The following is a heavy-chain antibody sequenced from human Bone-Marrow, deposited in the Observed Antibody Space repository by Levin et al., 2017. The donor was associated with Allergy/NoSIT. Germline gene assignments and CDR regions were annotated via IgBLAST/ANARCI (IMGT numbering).Heavy chain of an antibody. D-gene: IGHD3-9*01. J-gene: IGHJ3*02. CDR2: ISYDGSNK. CDR3: AKDPLRYFDWLLISAFDI. Sequence: SLKISCAASGFTFSSYGMHWVRQAPGKGLEWVAVISYDGSNKYYADSVKGRFTISRDNSKNTLYLQMNSLRAEDTAVYYCAKDPLRYFDWLLISAFDIWGQGTMVTVSS. CDR1: GFTFSSYG. V-gene: IGHV3-30*18.